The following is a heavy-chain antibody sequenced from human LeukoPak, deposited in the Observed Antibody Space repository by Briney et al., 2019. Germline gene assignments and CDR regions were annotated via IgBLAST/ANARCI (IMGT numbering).Heavy chain of an antibody. V-gene: IGHV4-61*02. Sequence: SETLSLTCTVSGDSTTSGDYFWTWIRQPAGKGLEWVGRVINGGNTDYNPSLNSRVTISVDRFKNQFSLTLSSVTAADTAVYYCTRECLRSTCPVPFDSWGQGAPVTVSS. CDR3: TRECLRSTCPVPFDS. J-gene: IGHJ4*02. CDR1: GDSTTSGDYF. D-gene: IGHD5/OR15-5a*01. CDR2: VINGGNT.